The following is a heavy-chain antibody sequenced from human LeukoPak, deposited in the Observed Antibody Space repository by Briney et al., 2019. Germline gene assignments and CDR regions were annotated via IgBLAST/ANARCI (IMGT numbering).Heavy chain of an antibody. Sequence: SETLSPTCTVSGASITSYFWTWIRQSPGKGLEWIGYIYYSGSTNYNPSLKSRVAMSVDTSKNQFSLKLNSVTAADTAVYYCARYDYGSGYPGSWLDPWGQGTLVTVS. CDR3: ARYDYGSGYPGSWLDP. V-gene: IGHV4-59*08. CDR2: IYYSGST. CDR1: GASITSYF. J-gene: IGHJ5*02. D-gene: IGHD3-10*01.